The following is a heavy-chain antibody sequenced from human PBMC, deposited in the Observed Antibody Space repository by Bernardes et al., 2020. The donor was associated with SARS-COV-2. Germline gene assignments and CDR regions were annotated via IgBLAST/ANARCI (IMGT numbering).Heavy chain of an antibody. J-gene: IGHJ6*02. CDR3: ARELVPKYGMDV. Sequence: GGSLRLSCAASGFTFSSYAMHWVRQAPGKGLEWVAVISYDGSNKYYADSVKGRFTISRDNSKNTLYLQMNSLRAEDTAVYYCARELVPKYGMDVWGQGTTVTGSS. CDR2: ISYDGSNK. D-gene: IGHD3-10*01. V-gene: IGHV3-30-3*01. CDR1: GFTFSSYA.